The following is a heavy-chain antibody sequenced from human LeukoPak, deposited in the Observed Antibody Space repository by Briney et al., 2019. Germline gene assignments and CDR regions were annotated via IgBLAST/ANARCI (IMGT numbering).Heavy chain of an antibody. V-gene: IGHV3-30-3*01. Sequence: GGSLRLSCAASGFTFSSYAMHWVRQAPGKGLEWVAVISYDGSNKYYADSVKGRFTISRDNSKNTLYLQVNSLRAEDTAVYYCARGSPGAHFDYWGQGTLVTVSS. CDR2: ISYDGSNK. CDR3: ARGSPGAHFDY. J-gene: IGHJ4*02. CDR1: GFTFSSYA.